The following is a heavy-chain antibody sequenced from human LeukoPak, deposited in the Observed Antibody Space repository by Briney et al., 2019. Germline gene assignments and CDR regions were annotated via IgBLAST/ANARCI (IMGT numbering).Heavy chain of an antibody. Sequence: SETLSLTCTVSGGSISSSSYYWGWIRQPPGKGLEWIGSIYYSGSTYYNPSLKSRVTISADTSKNQFSLKLSSVTAADTAVYYCARQLHSSSWYSRYYGMDVWGQGTTVTV. CDR3: ARQLHSSSWYSRYYGMDV. V-gene: IGHV4-39*01. D-gene: IGHD6-13*01. J-gene: IGHJ6*02. CDR2: IYYSGST. CDR1: GGSISSSSYY.